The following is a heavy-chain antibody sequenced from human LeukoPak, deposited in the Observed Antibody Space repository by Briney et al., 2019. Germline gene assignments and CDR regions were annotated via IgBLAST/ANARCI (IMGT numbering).Heavy chain of an antibody. CDR1: GGTFSSYA. V-gene: IGHV1-69*05. CDR2: IIPIFGTA. CDR3: AQSITGDFDY. Sequence: SVEVSCKASGGTFSSYAISWVRQAPRQGLEWMGRIIPIFGTANYAQKFQGRVTITTDESTSTAYMELSSLRSEDTAVYYCAQSITGDFDYWGQGTLVTVSS. D-gene: IGHD1-20*01. J-gene: IGHJ4*02.